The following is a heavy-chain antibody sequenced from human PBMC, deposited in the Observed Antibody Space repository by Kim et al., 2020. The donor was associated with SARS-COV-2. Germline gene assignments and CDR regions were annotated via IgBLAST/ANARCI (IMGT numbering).Heavy chain of an antibody. Sequence: SPHCHPSLKSRVTISVDTSKTQFSRKLSSVTAADTAMYYCARDYAYAMDVWGQGTTVTVSS. CDR2: SP. V-gene: IGHV4-39*07. D-gene: IGHD3-16*01. CDR3: ARDYAYAMDV. J-gene: IGHJ6*02.